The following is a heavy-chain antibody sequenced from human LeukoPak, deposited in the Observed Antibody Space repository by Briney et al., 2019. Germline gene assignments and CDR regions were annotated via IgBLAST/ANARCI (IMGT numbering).Heavy chain of an antibody. CDR1: GYTFTTYD. D-gene: IGHD3-10*01. J-gene: IGHJ3*02. Sequence: ASVKVSCKTSGYTFTTYDINWVRQAPGQGLEWMGGMDAKSGKTAYSQKFLGRVTITRNTSISTAYMEVSSLRSKDTAVYYYSSGYDALDIWGQGTKVTVSS. CDR3: SSGYDALDI. V-gene: IGHV1-8*01. CDR2: MDAKSGKT.